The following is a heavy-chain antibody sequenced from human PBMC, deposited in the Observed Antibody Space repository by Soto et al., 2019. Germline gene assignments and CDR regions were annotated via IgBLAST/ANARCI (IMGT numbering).Heavy chain of an antibody. Sequence: EVQLVESGGGLVQPGGSLRLSCAASGFTFSSYDMHWVRQATGKGLDWVSAIGTAGDTYYPGSVKGRFTISRENAKNSLYPQMNSLRVGDTAVYYCARGPVTSAWELDYWGQGTLVTVSS. CDR2: IGTAGDT. J-gene: IGHJ4*02. CDR3: ARGPVTSAWELDY. CDR1: GFTFSSYD. V-gene: IGHV3-13*01. D-gene: IGHD6-19*01.